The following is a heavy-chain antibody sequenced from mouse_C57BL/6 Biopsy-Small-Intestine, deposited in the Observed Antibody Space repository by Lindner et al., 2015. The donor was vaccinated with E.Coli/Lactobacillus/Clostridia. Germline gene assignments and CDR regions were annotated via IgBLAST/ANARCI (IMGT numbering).Heavy chain of an antibody. CDR3: ARHYYYGSSFENFDY. CDR1: GYTFTSYG. V-gene: IGHV1-81*01. D-gene: IGHD1-1*01. J-gene: IGHJ2*01. Sequence: VQLQESGAELARPGASVKLSCKASGYTFTSYGISWVKQRTGQGLEWIGQIYPRSVNTYYNEKFKGKATLTADKSSSTAYMELRSLTSEDSAVYFCARHYYYGSSFENFDYWGQGTTLTVSS. CDR2: IYPRSVNT.